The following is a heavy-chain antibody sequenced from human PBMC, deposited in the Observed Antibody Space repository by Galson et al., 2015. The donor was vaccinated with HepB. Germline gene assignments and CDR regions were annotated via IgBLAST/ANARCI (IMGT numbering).Heavy chain of an antibody. D-gene: IGHD1-26*01. CDR1: GFTFSSYG. CDR2: ISYDGSNK. Sequence: SLRLSCAASGFTFSSYGMHWVRQAPGKGLEWGAVISYDGSNKYYADSVKGRFTISRDNSKNTLYLQMNSLRAEDTAVYYCAKWRIPLSYDSDAFDIWGQGTMVTVSS. CDR3: AKWRIPLSYDSDAFDI. V-gene: IGHV3-30*18. J-gene: IGHJ3*02.